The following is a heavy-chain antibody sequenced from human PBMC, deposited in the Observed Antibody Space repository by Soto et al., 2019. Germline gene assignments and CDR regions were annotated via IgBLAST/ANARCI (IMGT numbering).Heavy chain of an antibody. CDR3: ASAIAVAGTGFDY. J-gene: IGHJ4*02. D-gene: IGHD6-19*01. V-gene: IGHV1-69*01. CDR2: IIPIFGTA. Sequence: PVXAYERAAGSTFSSGASRWVRKVPGQGLEWMGGIIPIFGTANYAQKFQGRVTITADESTSTAYMELSSLRSEDTAVYYCASAIAVAGTGFDYWGQGTLVTVSS. CDR1: GSTFSSGA.